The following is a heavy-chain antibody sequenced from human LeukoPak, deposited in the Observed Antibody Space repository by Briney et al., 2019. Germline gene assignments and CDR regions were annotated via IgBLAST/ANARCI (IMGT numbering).Heavy chain of an antibody. Sequence: SETLSLTCTVSGGSLSSGDYYWSWIRQPPGKGLEWLGYIYYSGSTYYNPSLKSRVTISVDTSKNHFSLKLSSVTAADTAVYYCARGRHNPPGYSYGGFDYWGQGTLVTVSS. CDR3: ARGRHNPPGYSYGGFDY. CDR1: GGSLSSGDYY. J-gene: IGHJ4*02. V-gene: IGHV4-30-4*08. CDR2: IYYSGST. D-gene: IGHD5-18*01.